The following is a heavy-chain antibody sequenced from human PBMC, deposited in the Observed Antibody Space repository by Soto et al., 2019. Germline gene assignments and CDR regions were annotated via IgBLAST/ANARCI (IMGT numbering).Heavy chain of an antibody. CDR3: ASAGVVGATFKYYGMDV. V-gene: IGHV1-69*13. CDR2: IIPIFGTA. CDR1: GGTFSSYA. J-gene: IGHJ6*02. Sequence: GASVKVSCKASGGTFSSYAISWVRQAPGQGLEWMGGIIPIFGTANYAQKFQGRVTITADESASTAYMELSSLRSEDTAVYYCASAGVVGATFKYYGMDVWGQGTTVTVSS. D-gene: IGHD1-26*01.